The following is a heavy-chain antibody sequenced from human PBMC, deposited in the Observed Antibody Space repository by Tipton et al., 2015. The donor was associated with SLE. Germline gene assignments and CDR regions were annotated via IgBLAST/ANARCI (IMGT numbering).Heavy chain of an antibody. Sequence: TLSLTCTVSGVSIRTYYWSWIRQPPGKGLEWIGYIYHTGSTTYNPSLKSRVTISVDTSKNQFSLKLTSVTAADTAVYYCARVYGSSYSHFDHWGQGTLVTVSS. CDR3: ARVYGSSYSHFDH. J-gene: IGHJ4*02. CDR1: GVSIRTYY. V-gene: IGHV4-59*01. CDR2: IYHTGST. D-gene: IGHD3-22*01.